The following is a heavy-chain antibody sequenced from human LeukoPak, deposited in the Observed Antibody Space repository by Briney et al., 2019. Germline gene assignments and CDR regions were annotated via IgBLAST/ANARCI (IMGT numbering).Heavy chain of an antibody. D-gene: IGHD3-10*01. V-gene: IGHV3-30-3*01. CDR2: ISYDGSNK. Sequence: GGSLRLSCAASGFTFSSYAMHWVRQAPGKGLEWVAVISYDGSNKYYADSVKGRFTISRDNSKNTLYLQMNSLRAEDTAVYYCARAVGYYGSGSLDVWGQGTTVTVSS. CDR3: ARAVGYYGSGSLDV. J-gene: IGHJ6*02. CDR1: GFTFSSYA.